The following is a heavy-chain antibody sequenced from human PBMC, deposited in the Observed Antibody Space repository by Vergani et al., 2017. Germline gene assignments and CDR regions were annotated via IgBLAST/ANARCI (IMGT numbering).Heavy chain of an antibody. CDR3: ARDLDYYYYMDV. CDR1: GFTFSSYA. D-gene: IGHD1-1*01. CDR2: ISSNGGST. Sequence: EVQLVESGGGLVQPGGSLRLSCAASGFTFSSYAMHWVRQAPGKGLEYVSAISSNGGSTYYANSVKGRFTISRDNSKNTLYLQMGSLRAEDMAVYYCARDLDYYYYMDVWGQGTTVTVSS. J-gene: IGHJ6*03. V-gene: IGHV3-64*01.